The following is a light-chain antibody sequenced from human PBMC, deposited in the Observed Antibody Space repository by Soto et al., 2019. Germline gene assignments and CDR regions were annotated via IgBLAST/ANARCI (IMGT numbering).Light chain of an antibody. Sequence: DLQMTQSPSSLSASVGDRVTITCRTSQSISSYLNWYQLKPGTAPKLLIYAASTLQSGVPSRFSGSGSGTDFTLTISSLQPEDFATYYCQQSYNTRTFGRGTKVEIK. CDR1: QSISSY. CDR2: AAS. V-gene: IGKV1-39*01. J-gene: IGKJ1*01. CDR3: QQSYNTRT.